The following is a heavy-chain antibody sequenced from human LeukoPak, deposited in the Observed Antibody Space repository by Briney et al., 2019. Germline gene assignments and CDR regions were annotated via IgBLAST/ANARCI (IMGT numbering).Heavy chain of an antibody. D-gene: IGHD3/OR15-3a*01. V-gene: IGHV3-74*01. CDR2: IRSDGSST. CDR3: ARGTGYFVFDC. Sequence: GGSLRLSCAASGFTFSSYWMNWVRHTPGKGLVWVARIRSDGSSTIYADSVKGRFTISRDNAKNTLFLQMNSLGAEDTAVYYCARGTGYFVFDCWGQGTLVTVSS. CDR1: GFTFSSYW. J-gene: IGHJ4*02.